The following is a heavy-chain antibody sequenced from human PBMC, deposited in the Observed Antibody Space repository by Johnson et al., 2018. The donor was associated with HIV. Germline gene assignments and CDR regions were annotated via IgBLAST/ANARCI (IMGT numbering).Heavy chain of an antibody. D-gene: IGHD7-27*01. CDR1: GFTFSSYA. CDR3: ARAPGAGDAFAI. CDR2: ISYDGSNK. J-gene: IGHJ3*02. Sequence: QVQLVESGGGVVQPGRSLRLSCAASGFTFSSYAMHWVRQAPGKGLEWVAVISYDGSNKYYADSVKGRFTISRDNSKNTLYLQMNSLRAEDTAVYYCARAPGAGDAFAIWGQGTMVTVSS. V-gene: IGHV3-30-3*01.